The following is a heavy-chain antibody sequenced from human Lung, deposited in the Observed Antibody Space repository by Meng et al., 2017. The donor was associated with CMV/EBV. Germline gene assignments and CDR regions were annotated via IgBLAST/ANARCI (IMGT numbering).Heavy chain of an antibody. Sequence: ASXXVSCKASGYTFTSYGISWVRQAPGQGLEWMGWISVNSGKTTYAQKVQGRINMTTDTSTNTAYMELRSLRSDDTAVYYCVRGGWSPGDWGQGTLVTVSS. D-gene: IGHD6-19*01. CDR3: VRGGWSPGD. V-gene: IGHV1-18*01. CDR1: GYTFTSYG. CDR2: ISVNSGKT. J-gene: IGHJ4*02.